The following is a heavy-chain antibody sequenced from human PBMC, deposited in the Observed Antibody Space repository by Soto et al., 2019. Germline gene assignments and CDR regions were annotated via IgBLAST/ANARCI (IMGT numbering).Heavy chain of an antibody. J-gene: IGHJ4*01. D-gene: IGHD4-4*01. CDR3: VKEKLYSNYEYYFDY. Sequence: GGSLRLSCAASGFTFRNYAMHWVRRAPGKGLEWVSGISWHSVTIGYADSVRGRFTISRDNAKNSLYLQMNSLRPEDTALYYCVKEKLYSNYEYYFDYWGHATLVTVYS. CDR1: GFTFRNYA. CDR2: ISWHSVTI. V-gene: IGHV3-9*01.